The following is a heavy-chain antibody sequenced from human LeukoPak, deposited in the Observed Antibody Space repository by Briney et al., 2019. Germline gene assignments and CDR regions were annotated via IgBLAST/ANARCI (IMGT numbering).Heavy chain of an antibody. D-gene: IGHD1-26*01. CDR2: ISGSGGST. V-gene: IGHV3-23*01. CDR3: AKAQWQLTINYYFDY. CDR1: GITFSSYA. J-gene: IGHJ4*02. Sequence: GGSLRLSCAASGITFSSYAMSWVRQAPGKGLEWVSAISGSGGSTYYADSVKGRFTISRYNSKNTLYLQMNSLRAEDTAVYYCAKAQWQLTINYYFDYWGQGTLVTVSS.